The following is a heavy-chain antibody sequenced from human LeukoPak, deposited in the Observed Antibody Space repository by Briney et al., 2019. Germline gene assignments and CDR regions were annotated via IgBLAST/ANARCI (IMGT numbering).Heavy chain of an antibody. Sequence: PGGSLRLSCVASGFTFNSYGMHWVRQAPGKGLEWVAVTSNDGSNKYYADSVKGRFTISRDNSKNTLSLQMNSLRAEDTAVYYCAKEWYGSDWYGYYFDYWGQGTLVTVSS. CDR3: AKEWYGSDWYGYYFDY. CDR1: GFTFNSYG. J-gene: IGHJ4*02. V-gene: IGHV3-30*18. CDR2: TSNDGSNK. D-gene: IGHD6-19*01.